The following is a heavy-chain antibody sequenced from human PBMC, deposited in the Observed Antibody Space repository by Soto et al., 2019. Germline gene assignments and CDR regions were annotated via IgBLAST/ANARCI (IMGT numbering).Heavy chain of an antibody. J-gene: IGHJ4*02. V-gene: IGHV3-23*01. D-gene: IGHD2-21*02. CDR1: GFTFSSYA. CDR3: ARNCGGDCYTNFDY. Sequence: EVQLLEYGGGLVQHGGSLRISCAASGFTFSSYAMSWVRQAPGRGLEWVSAISGSGGTKYYGDSVRGRFTVSRDNSRDTLYLQMNSLRADDTALYYCARNCGGDCYTNFDYWGQGTLVTVSS. CDR2: ISGSGGTK.